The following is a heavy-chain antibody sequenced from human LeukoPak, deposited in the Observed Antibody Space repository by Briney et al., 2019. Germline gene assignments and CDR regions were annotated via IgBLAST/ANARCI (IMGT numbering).Heavy chain of an antibody. CDR2: IYYSGST. J-gene: IGHJ5*02. Sequence: PSETLSLTCTVSGGSISSYYWSWIRQPPGKGLVWIGYIYYSGSTNYNPSLKSRVTISVDTSKNQFSLKLSSVTAADTAVYYCARREIAVAGIISWFDPWGQGTLVTVSS. D-gene: IGHD6-19*01. CDR1: GGSISSYY. V-gene: IGHV4-59*12. CDR3: ARREIAVAGIISWFDP.